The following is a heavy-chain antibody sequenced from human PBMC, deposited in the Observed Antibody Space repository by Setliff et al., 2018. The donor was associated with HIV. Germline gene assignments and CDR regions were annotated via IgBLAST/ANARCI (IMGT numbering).Heavy chain of an antibody. D-gene: IGHD6-6*01. Sequence: PGGSLRLSCAASGFPVSDNYMTWVRQAPGKGLEWVSVIYSDGRTFYADSVKGRFTISRDDSKNTVYLQMNSLRVEDTAVYYCARGHYSSSSGWGQGTLVTVSS. CDR3: ARGHYSSSSG. J-gene: IGHJ4*02. CDR2: IYSDGRT. CDR1: GFPVSDNY. V-gene: IGHV3-53*01.